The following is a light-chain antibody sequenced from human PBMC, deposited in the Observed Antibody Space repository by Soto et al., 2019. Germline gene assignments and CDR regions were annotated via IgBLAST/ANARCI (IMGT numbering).Light chain of an antibody. Sequence: EIVLTQSPGTLSLSPGERATLSCRASQSVSSSYLAWYQQKPGQAPRLLIYGASSRATGIPDRFSGSGSGTDFNLKISRLEHEDFEVYYCQQYGSSTQTFGKGTKVDIK. J-gene: IGKJ1*01. CDR1: QSVSSSY. CDR3: QQYGSSTQT. V-gene: IGKV3-20*01. CDR2: GAS.